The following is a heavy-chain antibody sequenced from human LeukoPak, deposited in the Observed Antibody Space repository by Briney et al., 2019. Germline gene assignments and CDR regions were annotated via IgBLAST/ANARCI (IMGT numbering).Heavy chain of an antibody. Sequence: PQTLSLTCAVYGGSSSGYYWSWIRQPPGKGLEWIGEINHSGSTNYNPSLKSRVTISVDTSKNQFSLKLSSVTAADTAVYYCARWTPFDIVVVPAAMQVDYWGQGTLVTVSS. CDR2: INHSGST. J-gene: IGHJ4*02. V-gene: IGHV4-34*01. D-gene: IGHD2-2*01. CDR3: ARWTPFDIVVVPAAMQVDY. CDR1: GGSSSGYY.